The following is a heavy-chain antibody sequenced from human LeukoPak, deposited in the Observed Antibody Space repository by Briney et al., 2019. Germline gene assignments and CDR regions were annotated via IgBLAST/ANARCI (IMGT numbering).Heavy chain of an antibody. CDR3: ARAGITIANYYFDY. CDR1: GGSISSGGYS. Sequence: AQTLSLTCAVSGGSISSGGYSWSWIRQPPGKGLECSGYINHSGRTYYNPSLKSQVTISVDRSKNQFSLKLSSVTAADTAVCYCARAGITIANYYFDYWGQGTLVTVSS. J-gene: IGHJ4*02. CDR2: INHSGRT. D-gene: IGHD3-10*01. V-gene: IGHV4-30-2*01.